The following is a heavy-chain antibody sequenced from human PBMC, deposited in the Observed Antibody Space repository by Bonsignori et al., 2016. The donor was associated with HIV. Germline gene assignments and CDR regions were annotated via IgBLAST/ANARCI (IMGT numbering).Heavy chain of an antibody. Sequence: GSLRLSCAVSGYSISSGYYWGWIRQPPGKGLEWIGSIYHSGSTYYNPSLKSRVTISVDTSKNQFSLKLSSVTAADTAVYYCARRPPGGAFDIWGQGTMVTVSS. D-gene: IGHD2-15*01. J-gene: IGHJ3*02. CDR2: IYHSGST. CDR1: GYSISSGYY. V-gene: IGHV4-38-2*01. CDR3: ARRPPGGAFDI.